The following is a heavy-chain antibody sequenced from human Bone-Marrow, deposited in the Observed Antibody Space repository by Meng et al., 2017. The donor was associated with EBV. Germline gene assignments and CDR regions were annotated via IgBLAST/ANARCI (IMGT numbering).Heavy chain of an antibody. CDR1: GGSFSGYY. CDR2: INHSGST. Sequence: QVQLQQWGAGLLKPSETLSLTCAVYGGSFSGYYWSWIRQPPGKGLEWIGEINHSGSTNYNPSLKSRVTISVDTSKNQFSLKLSSVTAADTAVYYCARPYYYGSGGNYWGQGTMVTVS. D-gene: IGHD3-10*01. V-gene: IGHV4-34*01. CDR3: ARPYYYGSGGNY. J-gene: IGHJ4*02.